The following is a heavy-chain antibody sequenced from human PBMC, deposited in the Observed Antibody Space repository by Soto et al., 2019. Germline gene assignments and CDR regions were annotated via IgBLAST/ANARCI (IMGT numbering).Heavy chain of an antibody. CDR1: GFDFSSHS. V-gene: IGHV3-48*01. D-gene: IGHD1-1*01. CDR2: IRSRSDTI. Sequence: EVQLVESGGGLVRPGGSLRVSCTVSGFDFSSHSMNWVRQAPGKGLEWVSYIRSRSDTIYYGDSVKGRFTISRDNDKNRLCLQVTGLSAEDRAVYYCASWAGGNWLGPFDYWGQGTLVTVSS. J-gene: IGHJ4*02. CDR3: ASWAGGNWLGPFDY.